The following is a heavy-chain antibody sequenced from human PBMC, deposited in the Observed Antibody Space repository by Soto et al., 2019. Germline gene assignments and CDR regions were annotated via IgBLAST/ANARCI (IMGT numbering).Heavy chain of an antibody. CDR3: ARPGGNYYDSSGYYRNDAFDI. J-gene: IGHJ3*02. CDR2: ISSSSSYI. D-gene: IGHD3-22*01. CDR1: GFTFSSYS. Sequence: PGGSLRLSCAASGFTFSSYSMNWVRQAPGKGLEWVSSISSSSSYIYYADSVKGRFTISRDNAKNSLYLQMNSLRAEDTAVYYCARPGGNYYDSSGYYRNDAFDIWGQGTMVTVSS. V-gene: IGHV3-21*01.